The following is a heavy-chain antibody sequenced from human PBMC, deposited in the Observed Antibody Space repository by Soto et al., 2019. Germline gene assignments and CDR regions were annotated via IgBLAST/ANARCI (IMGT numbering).Heavy chain of an antibody. D-gene: IGHD3-9*01. J-gene: IGHJ6*03. CDR2: IYSGGST. Sequence: TGGSLRLSCAASGFTVSSNYMSWVRQAPGKGLEWVSVIYSGGSTYYADSVKGRFTISRHNSKNTLYLQMNSLRAEDTAVYYCASDILTGYYSDYYYYMDVWGKGTTVTVSS. V-gene: IGHV3-53*04. CDR1: GFTVSSNY. CDR3: ASDILTGYYSDYYYYMDV.